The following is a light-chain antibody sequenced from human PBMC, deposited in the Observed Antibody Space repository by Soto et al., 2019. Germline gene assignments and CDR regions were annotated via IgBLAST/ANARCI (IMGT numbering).Light chain of an antibody. CDR3: QQYTTLVT. Sequence: DIQMTQSPSTLSASVGDRVTITCRASQSVDRWLAWYQQRPGKAPKGLIYKASNLESGVPSRFSGSGSGTESTLTITSLQPGDIATYYCQQYTTLVTFGQGTMVEMK. V-gene: IGKV1-5*03. CDR2: KAS. J-gene: IGKJ1*01. CDR1: QSVDRW.